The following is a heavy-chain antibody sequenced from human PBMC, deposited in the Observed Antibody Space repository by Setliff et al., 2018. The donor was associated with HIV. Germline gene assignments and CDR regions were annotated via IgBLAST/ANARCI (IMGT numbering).Heavy chain of an antibody. V-gene: IGHV4-38-2*02. D-gene: IGHD6-19*01. CDR3: ARDRSSGWSKDWFDT. Sequence: SETLSLTCAFSGSSFSSVYHWAWIRQPPGKGLECIGTIFHSGGTYYNPSLKSRVTISVDTSKHQFSLRLSSVTAADTAVYYCARDRSSGWSKDWFDTWGQGILVTVSS. J-gene: IGHJ5*02. CDR2: IFHSGGT. CDR1: GSSFSSVYH.